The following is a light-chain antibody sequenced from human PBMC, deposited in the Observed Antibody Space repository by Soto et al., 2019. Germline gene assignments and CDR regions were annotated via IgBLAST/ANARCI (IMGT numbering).Light chain of an antibody. CDR3: GTWDSSLAGV. CDR2: DNN. V-gene: IGLV1-51*01. J-gene: IGLJ2*01. CDR1: SSNIGNNY. Sequence: QSVLTQPPSVSAAPGQKVTISCSGSSSNIGNNYVSWYQQLPGTAPKLLIYDNNKRPSGIPDRFSGSKSGTSATLGITGLQTGDEADYYCGTWDSSLAGVFGGGPSSPS.